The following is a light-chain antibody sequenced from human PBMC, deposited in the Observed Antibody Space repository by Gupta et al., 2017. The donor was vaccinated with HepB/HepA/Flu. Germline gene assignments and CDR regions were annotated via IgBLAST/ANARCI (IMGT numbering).Light chain of an antibody. CDR1: LSCLYSSSNNNY. Sequence: DIVMTHSPASLVVSLGERATITCKSSLSCLYSSSNNNYLAWYQQKAGQPPKVLISWASTRESGVPDRFSGSGSGTDFTLTISSLQAEDVAVYYCQQYNDTPRTFGQGTKVETK. V-gene: IGKV4-1*01. CDR3: QQYNDTPRT. J-gene: IGKJ1*01. CDR2: WAS.